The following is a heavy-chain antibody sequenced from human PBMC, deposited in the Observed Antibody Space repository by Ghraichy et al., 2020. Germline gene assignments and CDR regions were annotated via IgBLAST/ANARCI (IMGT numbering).Heavy chain of an antibody. Sequence: SETLSLTCAVYGGSFSGYYWSWIRQPPGKGLEWIGEINHSGSTNYNPSLKSRVTISVETSKNQFSLKLSSVTAADTAVYYCARDDYGGPEYFQHWGQGTLVTVSS. J-gene: IGHJ1*01. CDR2: INHSGST. D-gene: IGHD4-23*01. CDR3: ARDDYGGPEYFQH. V-gene: IGHV4-34*01. CDR1: GGSFSGYY.